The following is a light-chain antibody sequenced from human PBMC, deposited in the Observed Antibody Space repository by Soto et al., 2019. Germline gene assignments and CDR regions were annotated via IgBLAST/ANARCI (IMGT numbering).Light chain of an antibody. J-gene: IGKJ2*01. CDR3: QQYNNWPHT. CDR1: QSVSSN. CDR2: GAS. Sequence: EIVMTQSPATLSVSPGERATLSCRASQSVSSNLAWYQQKPGQAPGLLIYGASTRATGIPARFSGSGSGTEFTLTISSLQSEDFAVYYCQQYNNWPHTFGQGTKLEIK. V-gene: IGKV3-15*01.